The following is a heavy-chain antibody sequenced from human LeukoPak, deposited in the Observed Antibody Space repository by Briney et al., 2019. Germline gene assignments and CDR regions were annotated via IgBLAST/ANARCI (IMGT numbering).Heavy chain of an antibody. CDR3: ASWDGIAARDDY. CDR1: GFTFSSYA. CDR2: ISYDGSNK. V-gene: IGHV3-30-3*01. Sequence: GRSLRLSCAASGFTFSSYAMHWVRQAPGKGLEWVAVISYDGSNKYYADSVKGRFTISRDNSKNTLYLQMYSLRAEDTAVYYCASWDGIAARDDYWGQGTLVTVSS. D-gene: IGHD6-6*01. J-gene: IGHJ4*02.